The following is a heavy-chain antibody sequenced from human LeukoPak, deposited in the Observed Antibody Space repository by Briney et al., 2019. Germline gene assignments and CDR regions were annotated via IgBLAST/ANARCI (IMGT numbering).Heavy chain of an antibody. V-gene: IGHV4-4*07. CDR1: GGSISSYY. J-gene: IGHJ5*02. CDR2: IYTSGST. CDR3: ARDQYYYDSSGYGRFDP. Sequence: SETLSLTCTVSGGSISSYYWSWIRQPAGKGLEWIGRIYTSGSTNYNPSLKSRVTMSVDTSKNQFSLKLSSVTAADTAVYYCARDQYYYDSSGYGRFDPWGQGTLVTVSS. D-gene: IGHD3-22*01.